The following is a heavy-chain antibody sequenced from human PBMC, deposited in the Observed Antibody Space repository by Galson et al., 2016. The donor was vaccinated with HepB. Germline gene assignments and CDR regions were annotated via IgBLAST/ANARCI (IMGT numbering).Heavy chain of an antibody. CDR3: ARDEDGKNA. CDR2: INQDGGEE. CDR1: GFSFSNHW. D-gene: IGHD5-24*01. J-gene: IGHJ4*02. V-gene: IGHV3-7*05. Sequence: SLRLSCAASGFSFSNHWMIWGRQAPGKGLEWVANINQDGGEERYADSMKGRFTISRDNAKNSLYLQVNSLRLEDTAVYYCARDEDGKNAWGQGTLVTVSS.